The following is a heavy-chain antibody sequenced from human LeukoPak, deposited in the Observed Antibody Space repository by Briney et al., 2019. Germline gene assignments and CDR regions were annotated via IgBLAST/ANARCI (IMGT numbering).Heavy chain of an antibody. CDR3: ARAPGYSHYMDV. D-gene: IGHD2-15*01. Sequence: SQTLSLTCAVSGDSISSGGYSWSWLRQPPGKGLEWIGYIYYSGSTYYNPSLKSRVSISVDTSKNQFSLKLSSVTAADTAVYYCARAPGYSHYMDVWGKGTTVTVSS. J-gene: IGHJ6*03. V-gene: IGHV4-30-4*07. CDR1: GDSISSGGYS. CDR2: IYYSGST.